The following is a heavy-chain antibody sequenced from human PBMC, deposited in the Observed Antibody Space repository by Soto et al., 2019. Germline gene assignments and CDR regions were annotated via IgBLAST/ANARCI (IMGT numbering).Heavy chain of an antibody. CDR3: ARGVGANYDFWSGYYNYYYYYMDV. V-gene: IGHV4-59*01. Sequence: SETLSLTCTVSGGSISSYYWSWIRQPPGKGLEWIGYIYYSGSTNYNPSLKSRDTISVDTSKNQFSLKLSSVTAADTAVYYCARGVGANYDFWSGYYNYYYYYMDVWGKGTTVTVSS. CDR1: GGSISSYY. D-gene: IGHD3-3*01. CDR2: IYYSGST. J-gene: IGHJ6*03.